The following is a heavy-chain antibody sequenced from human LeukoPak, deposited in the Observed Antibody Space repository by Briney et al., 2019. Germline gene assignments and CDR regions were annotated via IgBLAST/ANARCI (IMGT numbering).Heavy chain of an antibody. J-gene: IGHJ4*02. V-gene: IGHV3-73*01. D-gene: IGHD6-13*01. CDR2: IRSKANSYAT. CDR3: TRPWDSSSG. CDR1: GFTFSGSA. Sequence: PGGSLRLSCAASGFTFSGSAMHWVRQASGKGLEWVGRIRSKANSYATAYAASVKGRFTISRDDSKNTAYLQMNSLKTEDTAVYDCTRPWDSSSGWGQRTLVTVSS.